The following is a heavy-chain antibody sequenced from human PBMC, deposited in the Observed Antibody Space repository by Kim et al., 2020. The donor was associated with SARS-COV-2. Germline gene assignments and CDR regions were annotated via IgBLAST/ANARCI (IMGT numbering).Heavy chain of an antibody. D-gene: IGHD5-12*01. V-gene: IGHV4-34*01. Sequence: SETLSLTCAVYGGSFSGYYWSWIRQPPGKGLEWIGEINHSGSTNYNPSLKSRVTISVDTSKNQFSLKLSSVTAADTAVYYCARGRATADYWGQGTLVTVSS. J-gene: IGHJ4*02. CDR1: GGSFSGYY. CDR3: ARGRATADY. CDR2: INHSGST.